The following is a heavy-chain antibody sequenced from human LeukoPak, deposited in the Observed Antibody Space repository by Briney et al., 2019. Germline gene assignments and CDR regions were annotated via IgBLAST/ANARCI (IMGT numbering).Heavy chain of an antibody. CDR2: ITSRCCSI. D-gene: IGHD5-12*01. Sequence: PGGSLRLSCAASGFSLSDYYMSWLRQAPGKGLEWVSYITSRCCSIFYADCLKGRFPISRENAKNSLFLQMNSLRAEDTAVYYCGRDRGYGASHWGEGTLVTVSS. CDR3: GRDRGYGASH. V-gene: IGHV3-11*04. CDR1: GFSLSDYY. J-gene: IGHJ4*02.